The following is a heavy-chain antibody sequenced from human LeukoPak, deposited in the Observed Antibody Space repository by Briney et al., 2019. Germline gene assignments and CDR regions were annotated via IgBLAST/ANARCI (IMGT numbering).Heavy chain of an antibody. V-gene: IGHV4-34*01. CDR3: ARHPTLGGYCSSTSCPYYMDV. CDR1: GGSFSGYY. Sequence: SVTLSLTCAVYGGSFSGYYWSWIRQPPGKGLEWIGEINHSGSTNYNPSLKSRVTISVDTSKNQFSLKLSSVTAADTAVYYCARHPTLGGYCSSTSCPYYMDVWGKGTTVTVSS. CDR2: INHSGST. D-gene: IGHD2-2*01. J-gene: IGHJ6*03.